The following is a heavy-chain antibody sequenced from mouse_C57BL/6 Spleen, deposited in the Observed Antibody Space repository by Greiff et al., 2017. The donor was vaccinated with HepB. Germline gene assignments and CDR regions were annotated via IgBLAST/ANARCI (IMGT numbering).Heavy chain of an antibody. CDR1: GYTFTEYT. J-gene: IGHJ3*01. D-gene: IGHD3-2*02. V-gene: IGHV1-62-2*01. CDR3: ARHEDRSGYHVAWFAY. CDR2: FYPGSGSI. Sequence: VKVVESGAELVKPGASVKLSCKASGYTFTEYTIHWVKQRSGQGLEWIGWFYPGSGSIKYNEKFKDKATLTADKSSSTVYMELSRLTSEDSAVYFCARHEDRSGYHVAWFAYWGQGTLVTVSA.